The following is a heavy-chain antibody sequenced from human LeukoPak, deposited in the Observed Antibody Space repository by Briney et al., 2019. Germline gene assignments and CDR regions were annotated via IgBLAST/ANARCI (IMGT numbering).Heavy chain of an antibody. Sequence: PGGSLRLSCAASGFTFSSYEMNWVRQAPGKGLEWVSYISSSGSTIYYADSVKGRFTISRDNAKKSLYLQMNSLGAEDTAVYYCARAEYSSSSGGMDVWGQGTTVTVSS. V-gene: IGHV3-48*03. CDR2: ISSSGSTI. CDR1: GFTFSSYE. J-gene: IGHJ6*02. D-gene: IGHD6-6*01. CDR3: ARAEYSSSSGGMDV.